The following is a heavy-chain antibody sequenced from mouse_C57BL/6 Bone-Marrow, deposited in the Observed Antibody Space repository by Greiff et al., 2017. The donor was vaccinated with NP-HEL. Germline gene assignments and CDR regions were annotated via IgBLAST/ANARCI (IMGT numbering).Heavy chain of an antibody. CDR1: GFSLTSYG. CDR3: ARGGAVVAPGFDY. Sequence: QVQLKESGPGLVQPSQSLSITCTVSGFSLTSYGVHWVRQSPGTGLEWLGVIWSGGSTDYNAAFISRLSISKDNSKSQVFFKMNSLQADDTAIYYCARGGAVVAPGFDYWGQGTTLTVSS. D-gene: IGHD1-1*01. CDR2: IWSGGST. J-gene: IGHJ2*01. V-gene: IGHV2-2*01.